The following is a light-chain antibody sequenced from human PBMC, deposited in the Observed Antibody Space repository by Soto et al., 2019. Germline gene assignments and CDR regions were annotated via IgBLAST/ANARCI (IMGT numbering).Light chain of an antibody. CDR2: EVS. V-gene: IGLV2-8*01. CDR3: SSYAGSNNWVV. CDR1: SSDVGGYNY. Sequence: QSVLTQPPSASGSPGQSVTISCTGTSSDVGGYNYVSWYQQHPGKAPKLMIYEVSKRPSGVPDRFSGSKSGNTASLTVSGRQAEDEADYYCSSYAGSNNWVVFGGGTKLTVL. J-gene: IGLJ3*02.